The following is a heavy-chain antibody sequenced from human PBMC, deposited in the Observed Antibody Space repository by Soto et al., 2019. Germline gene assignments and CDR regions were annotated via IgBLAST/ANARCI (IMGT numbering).Heavy chain of an antibody. CDR3: ARAAAAGWYYMDV. CDR1: GGSISSGGYY. Sequence: SETLSLTCTVSGGSISSGGYYWSWIRQHPGKGLEWIGYIYYSGSTYYNPSLKSRVTISVDTSKNQFSLKLSSVTAADTAVYYCARAAAAGWYYMDVWGKGTTVTVSS. CDR2: IYYSGST. J-gene: IGHJ6*03. V-gene: IGHV4-31*03. D-gene: IGHD6-13*01.